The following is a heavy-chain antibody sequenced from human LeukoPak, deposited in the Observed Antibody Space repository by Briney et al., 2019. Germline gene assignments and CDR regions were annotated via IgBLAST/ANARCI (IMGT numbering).Heavy chain of an antibody. Sequence: GGSLRLSCAASGFIFRNYVMSWVRQAPGKGLEWVSSISETGSDTHYADSVRGRLTISRDNSKNTLYLQMNSLRAEDTAVYYCARDYVAFDYWGQGTLVTVSS. J-gene: IGHJ4*02. CDR3: ARDYVAFDY. CDR1: GFIFRNYV. D-gene: IGHD3-16*01. CDR2: ISETGSDT. V-gene: IGHV3-23*01.